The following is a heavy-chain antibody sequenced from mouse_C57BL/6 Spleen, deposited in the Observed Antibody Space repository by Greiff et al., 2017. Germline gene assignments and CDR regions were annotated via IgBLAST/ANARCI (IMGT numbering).Heavy chain of an antibody. CDR1: GFNIKDYY. Sequence: VQLKQSGAELVRPGASVKLSCTASGFNIKDYYMHWVKQRPEQGLEWIGRIDPEDGDTEYAPKFQGKATMTADTSSNTAYLQLSSLTSEDTAVYYCTTALYCGSSSPYWGQGTLVTVSA. CDR2: IDPEDGDT. D-gene: IGHD1-1*01. J-gene: IGHJ3*01. V-gene: IGHV14-1*01. CDR3: TTALYCGSSSPY.